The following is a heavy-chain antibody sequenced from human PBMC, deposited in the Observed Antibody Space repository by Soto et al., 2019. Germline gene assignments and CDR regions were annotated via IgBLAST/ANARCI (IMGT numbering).Heavy chain of an antibody. J-gene: IGHJ5*02. CDR1: GGSISSGGYY. CDR2: IYYSGTT. Sequence: QVQLQESGPGLVKPSQTLSLTCAVSGGSISSGGYYWSWIRQHPGKVLEWIGYIYYSGTTYYNPSLKSRVSISVHTSKNQFSLRLSSVTAADTAVYYCAIYINPPSWFDPWGQGTLVTVSS. V-gene: IGHV4-31*11. CDR3: AIYINPPSWFDP.